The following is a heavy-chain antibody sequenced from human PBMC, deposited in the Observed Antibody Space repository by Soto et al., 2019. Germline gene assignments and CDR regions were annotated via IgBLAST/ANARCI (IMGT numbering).Heavy chain of an antibody. CDR2: ISAYNGNT. J-gene: IGHJ6*02. Sequence: QVQLVQSGAEVKKPGASVKVSCKASGYTFTSYGISWVRQAPGQGLEWMGWISAYNGNTNYAQKLQGRVTMTTDTVTSTAYMELRSLRSDDTAVYYCASYSGSYLGYYYYYGMDVWGQGTTVTVSS. CDR3: ASYSGSYLGYYYYYGMDV. D-gene: IGHD1-26*01. CDR1: GYTFTSYG. V-gene: IGHV1-18*01.